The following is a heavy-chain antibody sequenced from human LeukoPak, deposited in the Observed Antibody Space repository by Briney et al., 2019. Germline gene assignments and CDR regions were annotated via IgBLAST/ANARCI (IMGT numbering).Heavy chain of an antibody. CDR1: GGTFSSYA. D-gene: IGHD3-22*01. CDR2: IIPIFGTA. V-gene: IGHV1-69*05. Sequence: ASVKVSCKASGGTFSSYAISWVRQAPGQGLEWMGRIIPIFGTANYAQKFQGRVTITTDESTSTAYMELSSLRSEDTAVYYCARFTRGGYYDSSGYYDDYFDYWGQGTLVTVSS. CDR3: ARFTRGGYYDSSGYYDDYFDY. J-gene: IGHJ4*02.